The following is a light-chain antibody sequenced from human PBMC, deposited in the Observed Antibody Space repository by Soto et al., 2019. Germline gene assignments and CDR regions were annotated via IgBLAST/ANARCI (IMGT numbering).Light chain of an antibody. V-gene: IGKV3D-20*02. J-gene: IGKJ5*01. CDR1: QSVSSSY. Sequence: EIVLTQSPGTLSLPPGERATLSCRASQSVSSSYLAWYQQKPGQAPRLLIYGASSRATGIPDRFSGSGSGTDFTLTISSLEPEDFAVYYCQQRSNWPITFGQGTRLEIK. CDR2: GAS. CDR3: QQRSNWPIT.